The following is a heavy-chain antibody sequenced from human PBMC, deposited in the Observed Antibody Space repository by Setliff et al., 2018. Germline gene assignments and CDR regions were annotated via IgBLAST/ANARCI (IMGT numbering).Heavy chain of an antibody. Sequence: PGGSLRLSCSASGFTLSTYWMHWVRQAPGKGLEWVAHIKQDGSEENYVDSVKGRFTISRDNAKNTLYLQMNSLRADDTAVYYCAKSLYFYDSSGYYYDRDYFYYMDVWGKGTTVTVSS. CDR3: AKSLYFYDSSGYYYDRDYFYYMDV. CDR2: IKQDGSEE. J-gene: IGHJ6*03. V-gene: IGHV3-7*03. D-gene: IGHD3-22*01. CDR1: GFTLSTYW.